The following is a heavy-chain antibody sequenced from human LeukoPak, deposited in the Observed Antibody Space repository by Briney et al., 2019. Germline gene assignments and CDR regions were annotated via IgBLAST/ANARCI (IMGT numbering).Heavy chain of an antibody. CDR2: IFYSGST. Sequence: SGTLSLTCTVSGGSISSSSYFWGWIRQPPGKGLEWIGSIFYSGSTYYNPSLNSRVTVSIDTSKNQFSLRLSSVTAADTAVYYCARQMNTVTADYWGQGTLVTVSS. V-gene: IGHV4-39*01. CDR1: GGSISSSSYF. J-gene: IGHJ4*02. D-gene: IGHD4-17*01. CDR3: ARQMNTVTADY.